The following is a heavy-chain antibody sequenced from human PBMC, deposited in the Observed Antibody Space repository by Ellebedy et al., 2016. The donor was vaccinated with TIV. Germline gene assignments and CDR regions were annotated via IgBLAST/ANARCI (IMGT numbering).Heavy chain of an antibody. V-gene: IGHV3-23*01. CDR1: GFTFSTYT. CDR2: ISGSGGST. CDR3: AKQGYEDY. D-gene: IGHD5-12*01. Sequence: GESLKISCAASGFTFSTYTMSWVRQAPGKGLEWVSAISGSGGSTYYADSVKGRFTISRDNSKNTLYLQMNSLRAEDTAVYYCAKQGYEDYWGQGTLVTVSS. J-gene: IGHJ4*02.